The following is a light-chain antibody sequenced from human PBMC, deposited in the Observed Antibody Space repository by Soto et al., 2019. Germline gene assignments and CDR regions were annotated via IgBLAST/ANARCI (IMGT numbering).Light chain of an antibody. Sequence: EIVLTQSPGTLSLSPGERATLSCRASQSVSSNLAWYQQKPGQAPRVLIYGASTRATGSPARFSGSGSGTEFTLTISSLQSEDFVVYFCQQYDIWPWTFGQGTKVDI. CDR3: QQYDIWPWT. J-gene: IGKJ1*01. CDR1: QSVSSN. CDR2: GAS. V-gene: IGKV3-15*01.